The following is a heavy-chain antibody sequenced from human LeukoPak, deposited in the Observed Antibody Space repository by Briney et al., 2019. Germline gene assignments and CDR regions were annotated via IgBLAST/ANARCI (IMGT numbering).Heavy chain of an antibody. Sequence: GGSLRLSCAASGFTFDDYAMHWVRQAPGKGLEWVSLISGDGGSTYYADSVKGRFTISRDNSKNSLYLQMNSLRTEDTALYYCAKEEGATGPDAFDIWGQGTMVNVSS. D-gene: IGHD1-26*01. CDR3: AKEEGATGPDAFDI. CDR2: ISGDGGST. J-gene: IGHJ3*02. V-gene: IGHV3-43*02. CDR1: GFTFDDYA.